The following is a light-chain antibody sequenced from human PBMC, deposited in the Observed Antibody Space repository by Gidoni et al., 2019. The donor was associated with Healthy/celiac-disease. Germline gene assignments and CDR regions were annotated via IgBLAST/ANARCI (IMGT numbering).Light chain of an antibody. CDR1: QSVSSY. J-gene: IGKJ4*01. CDR2: DAS. V-gene: IGKV3-11*01. CDR3: QQRSNWPQLT. Sequence: EIVLTQSPATLSLSPGERATLSCRASQSVSSYLAWYQQKPGQAPRLLIDDASNRATGIPARFSGSGSGTDFTLTISSLEPEDFAVYYCQQRSNWPQLTFGGXTKVEIK.